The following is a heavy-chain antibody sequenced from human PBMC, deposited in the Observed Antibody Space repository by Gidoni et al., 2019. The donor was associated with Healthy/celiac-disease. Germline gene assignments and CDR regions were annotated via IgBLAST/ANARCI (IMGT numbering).Heavy chain of an antibody. J-gene: IGHJ6*02. CDR1: GFTFDDYA. D-gene: IGHD3-3*01. V-gene: IGHV3-9*01. CDR2: ISWNSGSI. Sequence: EVQLVESGGGLVQPGRSLRLSCAASGFTFDDYAMDWVRQAPGKGLEWVSGISWNSGSIGYADSVKGRFTISRDNAKNSLYLQMNSLRAEDTALYYCAKGFLEWLPPGGLDVWGQGTTVTVSS. CDR3: AKGFLEWLPPGGLDV.